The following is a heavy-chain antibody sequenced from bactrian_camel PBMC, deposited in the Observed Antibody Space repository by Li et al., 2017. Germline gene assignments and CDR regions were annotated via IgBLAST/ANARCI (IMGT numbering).Heavy chain of an antibody. CDR3: AADFYNLQLARSYSY. Sequence: VQLVESGGGSVQVGGSLKLSCTHATYIFKARDKCAMGWFRQVAGKEREGVATILSGGGTPAYAASVKDRFTISTDKSEHTLYLQMNSLEVDDTAMYYCAADFYNLQLARSYSYWGQGTQVTV. CDR1: TYIFKARDKC. CDR2: ILSGGGTP. V-gene: IGHV3S54*01. D-gene: IGHD7*01. J-gene: IGHJ4*01.